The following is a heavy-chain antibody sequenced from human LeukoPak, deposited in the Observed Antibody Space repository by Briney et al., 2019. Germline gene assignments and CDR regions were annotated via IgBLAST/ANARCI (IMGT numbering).Heavy chain of an antibody. V-gene: IGHV1-2*06. CDR2: INPNSGGT. J-gene: IGHJ4*02. D-gene: IGHD3-22*01. CDR3: ANVHYYDSSGYLDY. Sequence: ATVKVSCKASGYTFTGYYMHWVRQAPGQGLEWMGRINPNSGGTNYAQKFQGRVTMTRDTSISTAYMELSRLRSDDTAVYYCANVHYYDSSGYLDYWGQGTLVTVSS. CDR1: GYTFTGYY.